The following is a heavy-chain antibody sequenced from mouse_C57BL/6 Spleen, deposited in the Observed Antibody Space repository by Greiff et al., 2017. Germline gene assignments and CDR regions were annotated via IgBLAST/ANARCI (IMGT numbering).Heavy chain of an antibody. D-gene: IGHD2-3*01. CDR3: ASLHDDYYIR. J-gene: IGHJ3*01. Sequence: QVQLQQPGAELVRPGSSVKLSCKASGYTFTSYWMHWVKQRPIQGLEWIGNIDPSDSETHYNQKFKDKATLTVDKSSSTAYMQLSSLTSEDSAVYSYASLHDDYYIRWGQGTLVTVSA. CDR1: GYTFTSYW. V-gene: IGHV1-52*01. CDR2: IDPSDSET.